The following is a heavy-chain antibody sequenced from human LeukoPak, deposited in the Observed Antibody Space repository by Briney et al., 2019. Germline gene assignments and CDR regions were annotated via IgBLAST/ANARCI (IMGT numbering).Heavy chain of an antibody. D-gene: IGHD3-10*01. CDR3: ARVNSGGYWFDP. V-gene: IGHV1-2*02. J-gene: IGHJ5*02. CDR1: GYTFTGYY. CDR2: INPNSGGT. Sequence: GASVKVSCKASGYTFTGYYIHWVRQAPGQGLEWMGWINPNSGGTNYAQKFQGRVTMTRDTSISTAYMELSRLRSDDTAVYYCARVNSGGYWFDPWGQGTLVTVSS.